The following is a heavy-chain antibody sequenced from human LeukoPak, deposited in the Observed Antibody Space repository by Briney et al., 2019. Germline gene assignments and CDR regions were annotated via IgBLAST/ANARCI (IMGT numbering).Heavy chain of an antibody. V-gene: IGHV4-34*01. CDR2: INHSGST. Sequence: SETLSLTCAGYGGSFSGYYWSWIRQPPGKGLEWIGEINHSGSTNYYPSLKSRVTISVDTSKNQFSLKLSSVTAADTAVYYCARRWINSSGWYWAFDIWGQGTMVTVSS. CDR3: ARRWINSSGWYWAFDI. CDR1: GGSFSGYY. J-gene: IGHJ3*02. D-gene: IGHD6-19*01.